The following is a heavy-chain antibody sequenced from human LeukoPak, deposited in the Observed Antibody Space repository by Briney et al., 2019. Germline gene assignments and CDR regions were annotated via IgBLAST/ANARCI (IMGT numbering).Heavy chain of an antibody. CDR1: GFTFSSYG. CDR2: ISGSGGST. V-gene: IGHV3-23*01. CDR3: AKDGALYYYGSGSPPDY. D-gene: IGHD3-10*01. J-gene: IGHJ4*02. Sequence: PGGSLRLSCAASGFTFSSYGMHWVRQAPGKGLEWVSAISGSGGSTYYADSVKGRFTISRDNSKNTLYLQMNSLRAEDTAVYYCAKDGALYYYGSGSPPDYWGQGTLVTVSS.